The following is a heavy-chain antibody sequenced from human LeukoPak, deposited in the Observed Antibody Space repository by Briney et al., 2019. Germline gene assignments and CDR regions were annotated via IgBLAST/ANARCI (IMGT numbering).Heavy chain of an antibody. V-gene: IGHV4-34*01. Sequence: SETLSLTCAVYGGSFSGYYWSWIRQPPGKGLEWIGEINHSGSTNYNPYLKSRVTISVDTSKNQLSLKLSSVTAADTAVYYCARAKSITGTTGFDPWGQGTLVTVSS. D-gene: IGHD1-7*01. CDR2: INHSGST. CDR1: GGSFSGYY. CDR3: ARAKSITGTTGFDP. J-gene: IGHJ5*02.